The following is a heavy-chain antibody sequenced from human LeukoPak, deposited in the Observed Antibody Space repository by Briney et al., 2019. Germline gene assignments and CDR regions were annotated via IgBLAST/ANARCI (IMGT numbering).Heavy chain of an antibody. CDR1: GFTFSSYA. V-gene: IGHV3-23*01. Sequence: GGSLRLSCAASGFTFSSYAMNWVRQAPGKGLEWVSAISGGGGTTYYADSVKGRFTISRDNSKNTLFLQMGSLRAEDMAVYYCARSPARDYGDATRFDYWGQGTLVTVSS. J-gene: IGHJ4*02. CDR2: ISGGGGTT. D-gene: IGHD4-17*01. CDR3: ARSPARDYGDATRFDY.